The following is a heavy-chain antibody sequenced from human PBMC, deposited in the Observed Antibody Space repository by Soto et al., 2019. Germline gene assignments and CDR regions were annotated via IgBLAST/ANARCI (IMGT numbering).Heavy chain of an antibody. J-gene: IGHJ5*02. CDR3: ARPRGSSSSGWFDP. D-gene: IGHD6-6*01. Sequence: PGESLKISCQGSGYSFTSYWIGWVRQMPGKGLEWMGIIYXXXSXTXXXPXXXXQVTISADKSISTAYLQWRSLKASDTAMYYCARPRGSSSSGWFDPWGQGTLLTVSS. CDR1: GYSFTSYW. V-gene: IGHV5-51*01. CDR2: IYXXXSXT.